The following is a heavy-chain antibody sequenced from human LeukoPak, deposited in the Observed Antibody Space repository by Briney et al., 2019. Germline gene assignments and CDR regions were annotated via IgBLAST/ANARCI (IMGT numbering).Heavy chain of an antibody. CDR2: IYSGGST. D-gene: IGHD5-12*01. CDR3: TKEDIVAPFAFDI. J-gene: IGHJ3*02. CDR1: GFTFSSYA. Sequence: GGSLRLSCAASGFTFSSYAMSWVRQAPGKGLEWVSVIYSGGSTYYADSVKGRFTISRDNSKNTLYLQMNSLRAEDTAVYYCTKEDIVAPFAFDIWGQGTMVTVSS. V-gene: IGHV3-23*03.